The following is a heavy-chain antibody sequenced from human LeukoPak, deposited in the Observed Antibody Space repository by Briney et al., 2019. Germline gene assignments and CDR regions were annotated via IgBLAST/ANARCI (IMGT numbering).Heavy chain of an antibody. CDR3: ASGPTESIAARMGY. V-gene: IGHV3-48*02. D-gene: IGHD6-6*01. CDR2: ISSSSSTI. Sequence: GGSLRLSCAASGFTFSSYSMNWVRQAPGKGLEWVSYISSSSSTIYYADSVKGRFTISRDNAKNSLYLQMNSLRDEDTAVYYCASGPTESIAARMGYWGQGTLVTVSS. CDR1: GFTFSSYS. J-gene: IGHJ4*02.